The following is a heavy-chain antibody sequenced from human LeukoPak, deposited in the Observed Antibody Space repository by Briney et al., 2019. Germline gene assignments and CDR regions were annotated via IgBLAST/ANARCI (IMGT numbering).Heavy chain of an antibody. CDR1: GYTFTGYY. CDR3: ARVYYDSSGIYGMDV. V-gene: IGHV1-2*04. CDR2: INPNSGGT. Sequence: ASVKVSCKASGYTFTGYYMHWVRQAPGQGLEWMGWINPNSGGTNYAQKFQGWVTMTRDTSISTAYMELSRLRSDDTAVYYCARVYYDSSGIYGMDVWGQGTTVTVSS. J-gene: IGHJ6*02. D-gene: IGHD3-22*01.